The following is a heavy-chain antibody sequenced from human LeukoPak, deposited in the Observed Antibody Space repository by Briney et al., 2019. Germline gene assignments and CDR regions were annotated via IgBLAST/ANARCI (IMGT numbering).Heavy chain of an antibody. CDR1: GFTFSSYS. V-gene: IGHV3-48*01. CDR2: ISSSSSTI. J-gene: IGHJ4*02. Sequence: GGSLRLSCAASGFTFSSYSMNWVRQAPGKGLEWVSYISSSSSTIYYADSVKGRFTISRDNAKNSLYLQMNGLRAEDTAVYYCVRDRAFRDWGQGTLVTVSS. CDR3: VRDRAFRD.